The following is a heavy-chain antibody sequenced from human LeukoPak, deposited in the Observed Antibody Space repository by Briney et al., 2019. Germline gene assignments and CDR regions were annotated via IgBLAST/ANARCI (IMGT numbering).Heavy chain of an antibody. Sequence: GGSLRLSCAASGFTFSSYEMNWVRQAPGKGLEWVSYISSSGSTIYYADSVKGRFTISRDNAKNSLYLQMNSLRAEDTAVYYRAREDRWELLAGFDYWGQGTLVTVSS. J-gene: IGHJ4*02. CDR1: GFTFSSYE. V-gene: IGHV3-48*03. CDR3: AREDRWELLAGFDY. D-gene: IGHD1-26*01. CDR2: ISSSGSTI.